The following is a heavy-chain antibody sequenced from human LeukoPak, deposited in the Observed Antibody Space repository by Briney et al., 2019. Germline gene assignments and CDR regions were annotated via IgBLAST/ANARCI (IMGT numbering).Heavy chain of an antibody. CDR3: ARVLTPRVVAAPFDY. Sequence: PGGFLRPSCAASGFTFSSYAMHSVRQAPGKGLEWVAVISYDGSNKYYADSVKGRFTISRDNSKNTLYLQMNSLRAEDTAVYYCARVLTPRVVAAPFDYWGQGTLVTVSS. D-gene: IGHD2-15*01. CDR1: GFTFSSYA. J-gene: IGHJ4*02. CDR2: ISYDGSNK. V-gene: IGHV3-30*04.